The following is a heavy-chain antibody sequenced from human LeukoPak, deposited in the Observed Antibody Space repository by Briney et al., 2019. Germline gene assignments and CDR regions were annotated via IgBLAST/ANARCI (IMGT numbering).Heavy chain of an antibody. Sequence: VTSVKVSCKASGFTFTSSAVQWVRQARGQRLEWIGWIVVGSGNTNYAQKFQERVTITRDMSTSLVYMELSSLRSEDTAVYYCAAEAAYYYDSRDAFDVWGQGTMVTASS. V-gene: IGHV1-58*01. CDR3: AAEAAYYYDSRDAFDV. D-gene: IGHD3-22*01. CDR2: IVVGSGNT. J-gene: IGHJ3*01. CDR1: GFTFTSSA.